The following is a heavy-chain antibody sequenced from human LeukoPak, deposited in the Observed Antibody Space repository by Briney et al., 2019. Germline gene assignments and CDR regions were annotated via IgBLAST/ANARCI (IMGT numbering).Heavy chain of an antibody. CDR1: GYTFTSYG. V-gene: IGHV1-18*01. CDR3: ARARSITGTTGNFFDY. Sequence: ASVKVSCKASGYTFTSYGISWVRQAPGQGLEWMGWISAYNGNTNYAQKLQGRVTMTTDTSTSTAYMELRSLRSDDTAVHYCARARSITGTTGNFFDYWGQGTLVTVSS. CDR2: ISAYNGNT. J-gene: IGHJ4*02. D-gene: IGHD1-7*01.